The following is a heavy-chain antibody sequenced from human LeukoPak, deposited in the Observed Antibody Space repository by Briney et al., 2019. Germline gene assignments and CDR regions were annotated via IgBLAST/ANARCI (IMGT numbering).Heavy chain of an antibody. V-gene: IGHV3-23*01. CDR1: AFTVSCNY. Sequence: LPGGSLRLSCAASAFTVSCNYMSWVRQAPGKGLEWVSAISGSGGSTYYADSVKGRFTISRDNSKNTLYLQMNSLRAEDTAVYYCAKDAYGDYVFDYWGQGTLVTVSS. CDR2: ISGSGGST. J-gene: IGHJ4*02. D-gene: IGHD4-17*01. CDR3: AKDAYGDYVFDY.